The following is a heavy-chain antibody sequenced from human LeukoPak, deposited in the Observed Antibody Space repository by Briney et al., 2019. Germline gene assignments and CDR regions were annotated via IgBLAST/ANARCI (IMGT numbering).Heavy chain of an antibody. CDR1: GFTFDDYA. CDR2: ISWNSGSI. J-gene: IGHJ4*02. Sequence: GRSLRLSCAASGFTFDDYAMHRVRQAPGKGLEWVSGISWNSGSIGYADSVKGRFTISRDNAKNSLYLQMNSLRAEDTALYYCAKGGIVDSSGYYLPYYFDYWGQGTLVTVSS. V-gene: IGHV3-9*01. D-gene: IGHD3-22*01. CDR3: AKGGIVDSSGYYLPYYFDY.